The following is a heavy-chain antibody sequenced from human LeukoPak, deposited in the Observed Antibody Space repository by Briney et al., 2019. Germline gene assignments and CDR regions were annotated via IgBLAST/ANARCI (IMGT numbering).Heavy chain of an antibody. CDR3: ARDSGEPGLFDY. J-gene: IGHJ4*02. D-gene: IGHD3-10*01. CDR2: ISGTGNTI. V-gene: IGHV3-48*03. Sequence: PGGSLRLSCATSGFTFRSSEMNWVRQAPGKGLEWVSYISGTGNTIYYTDSVKGRFTISRDNAKNSLYLQMNSLRAEDTAVYYCARDSGEPGLFDYWGQGTLVTVSS. CDR1: GFTFRSSE.